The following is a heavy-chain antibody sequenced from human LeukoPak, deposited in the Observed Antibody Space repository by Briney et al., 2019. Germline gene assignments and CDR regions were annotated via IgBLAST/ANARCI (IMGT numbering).Heavy chain of an antibody. CDR1: GGTFSSYA. J-gene: IGHJ3*02. Sequence: GASVKVSCKASGGTFSSYAISWVRQAPGQGLEWMGGIIPIFGTANYAQKLQGRVTMTTDTSTSTAYMELRSLRSDDTAVYYCASSSAHRSSSGWYPWLNDAFDIWGQGTMVTVSS. D-gene: IGHD6-19*01. CDR2: IIPIFGTA. V-gene: IGHV1-69*05. CDR3: ASSSAHRSSSGWYPWLNDAFDI.